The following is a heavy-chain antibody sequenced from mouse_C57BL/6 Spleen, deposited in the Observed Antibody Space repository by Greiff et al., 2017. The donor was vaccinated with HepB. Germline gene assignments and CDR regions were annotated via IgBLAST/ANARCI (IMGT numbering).Heavy chain of an antibody. Sequence: VQLQQSGPGLVQPSQSLSITCTVSGFSLTNYGVHWVRQSPGKGLEWLGVIWSGGSTDDNAAFISRLSISTDNSKSQVFFKMNGLQADDTAIYYCDRGEILLQGYAMDYWGQGTSVTVSS. J-gene: IGHJ4*01. V-gene: IGHV2-2*01. CDR2: IWSGGST. CDR3: DRGEILLQGYAMDY. CDR1: GFSLTNYG. D-gene: IGHD1-1*01.